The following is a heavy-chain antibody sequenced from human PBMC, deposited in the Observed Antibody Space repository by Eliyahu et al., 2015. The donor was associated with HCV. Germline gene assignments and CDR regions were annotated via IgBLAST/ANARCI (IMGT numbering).Heavy chain of an antibody. D-gene: IGHD3-9*01. CDR1: GGSIXXXTW. CDR3: ASMGGSDILTGYRYYYYYGMDV. CDR2: IYHSGST. Sequence: QVQLQESGPGLVKPSGTLSLTCXVSGGSIXXXTWWXWVRQPPGKGLEWIGEIYHSGSTNYNPSXKSRVTISVDKSKNQFSLKLSSVTAADTAVYYCASMGGSDILTGYRYYYYYGMDVWGQGTTVTVSS. J-gene: IGHJ6*02. V-gene: IGHV4-4*02.